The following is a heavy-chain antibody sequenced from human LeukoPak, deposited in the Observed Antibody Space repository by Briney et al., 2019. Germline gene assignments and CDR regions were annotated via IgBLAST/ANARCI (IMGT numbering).Heavy chain of an antibody. CDR2: IRSKANSYAT. Sequence: KVSCKVSGYTLTELSMHWVRQASGKGLEWVGRIRSKANSYATAYAASVKGRFTISRDDSKNTAYLQMNSLKTEDTAVYYCTSRVVSVDYWGQGTLVTVSS. CDR1: GYTLTELS. CDR3: TSRVVSVDY. D-gene: IGHD2-2*01. J-gene: IGHJ4*02. V-gene: IGHV3-73*01.